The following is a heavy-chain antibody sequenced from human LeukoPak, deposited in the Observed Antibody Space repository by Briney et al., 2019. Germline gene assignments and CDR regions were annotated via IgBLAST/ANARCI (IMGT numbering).Heavy chain of an antibody. V-gene: IGHV4-34*01. Sequence: PSETLSLTCAVYGGSFSGYYWSRIRQPPGKGLEWIGEINHSGSTNYNPSLKSRVTISVDTSKNQFSLKLSSVTAADTAMYYCARQDMDYYDSSGYALFDYWGQGTLVTVSS. J-gene: IGHJ4*02. CDR2: INHSGST. D-gene: IGHD3-22*01. CDR1: GGSFSGYY. CDR3: ARQDMDYYDSSGYALFDY.